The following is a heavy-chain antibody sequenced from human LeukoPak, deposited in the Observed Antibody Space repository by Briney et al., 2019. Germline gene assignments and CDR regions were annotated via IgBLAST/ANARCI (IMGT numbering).Heavy chain of an antibody. Sequence: PSQTLSLICTVSGGTISSGGYYWNWIRQHPGGDLEWIGCIYHSGSTYYSPSLKSRLTISLDTSQNQFSLRLTSVTAADTAVYYCARDHSGNWFDPWGQGTLVTVSS. CDR3: ARDHSGNWFDP. J-gene: IGHJ5*02. D-gene: IGHD3-10*01. CDR2: IYHSGST. CDR1: GGTISSGGYY. V-gene: IGHV4-31*03.